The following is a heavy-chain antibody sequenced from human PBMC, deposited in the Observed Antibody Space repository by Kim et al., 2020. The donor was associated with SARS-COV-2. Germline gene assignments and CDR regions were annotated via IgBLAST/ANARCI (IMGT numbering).Heavy chain of an antibody. CDR2: VSVTGGTA. V-gene: IGHV3-23*01. CDR1: GFTFSSHA. Sequence: GGSLRLSCVASGFTFSSHAMSWVRQAPGKGLQWVSLVSVTGGTARYADSVRGRFTVSRDNSKNTLYLQMNSLRAEDTAVYYCAKHAGPFNSNLDYWGQGTLVSVSS. D-gene: IGHD4-4*01. J-gene: IGHJ4*02. CDR3: AKHAGPFNSNLDY.